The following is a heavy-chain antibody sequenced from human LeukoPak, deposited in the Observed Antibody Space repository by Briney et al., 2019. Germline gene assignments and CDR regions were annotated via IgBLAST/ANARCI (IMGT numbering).Heavy chain of an antibody. CDR1: GFSFSDYG. CDR2: ISYNGGHK. CDR3: ARGDHFTGYLQYYFDQ. D-gene: IGHD3-9*01. J-gene: IGHJ4*02. V-gene: IGHV3-30*03. Sequence: GGSLRLSCAASGFSFSDYGMHWVRQAPVKGLEWVALISYNGGHKYYRDSVKGRFTISRNNSNNTLFLQMNDLSAEDSAVYYCARGDHFTGYLQYYFDQWGQGTPVTVSS.